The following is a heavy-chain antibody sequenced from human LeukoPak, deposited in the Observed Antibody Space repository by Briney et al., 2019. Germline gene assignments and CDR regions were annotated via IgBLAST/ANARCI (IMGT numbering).Heavy chain of an antibody. J-gene: IGHJ6*03. CDR1: GFTFSSYA. Sequence: GRSLRLSCAASGFTFSSYAMHWVRQAPGKGLEWVAVISYDGSNKYYADSVKGRFTISRDNSKNTLYLQMNSLRAEDTAVYYCAKDYSSSWRNERLYYYYYMDVWGKGTTVTISS. CDR3: AKDYSSSWRNERLYYYYYMDV. D-gene: IGHD6-13*01. CDR2: ISYDGSNK. V-gene: IGHV3-30*04.